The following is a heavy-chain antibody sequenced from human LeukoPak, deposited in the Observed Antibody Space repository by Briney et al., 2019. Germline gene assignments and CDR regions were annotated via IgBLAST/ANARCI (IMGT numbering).Heavy chain of an antibody. CDR2: ISGSSIYI. V-gene: IGHV3-21*04. CDR1: GFTFSTYS. CDR3: ARFRYDSPLGY. J-gene: IGHJ4*02. Sequence: GGSLRLSCAASGFTFSTYSMNWVRQAPGKGLEWVSSISGSSIYIYYADSVKGRFTISRDNAKNSLYLQMNSLRAEDTAVYYCARFRYDSPLGYWGQGTLVTVSS. D-gene: IGHD3-22*01.